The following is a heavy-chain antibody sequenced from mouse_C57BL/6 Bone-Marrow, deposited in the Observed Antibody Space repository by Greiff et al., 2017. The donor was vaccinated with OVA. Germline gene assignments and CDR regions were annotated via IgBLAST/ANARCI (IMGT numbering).Heavy chain of an antibody. V-gene: IGHV3-1*01. CDR2: ISYSGST. J-gene: IGHJ1*03. D-gene: IGHD1-1*01. CDR3: ARRITTVVARYFDV. Sequence: EVKLMESGPGMVKPSQSLSLTCTVTGYSITSGYDWHWIRHFPGNKLEWMGYISYSGSTNYNPSLKSRISITHDTSKNHFFLKLKSVTTEDTATYYCARRITTVVARYFDVWGTGTTVTVSS. CDR1: GYSITSGYD.